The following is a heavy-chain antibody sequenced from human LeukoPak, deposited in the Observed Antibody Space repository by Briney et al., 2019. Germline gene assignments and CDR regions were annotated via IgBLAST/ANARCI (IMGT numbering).Heavy chain of an antibody. D-gene: IGHD3-22*01. CDR3: ARGCCDSSGSLIDY. V-gene: IGHV3-30*01. Sequence: GRSLRLSCAASGFTFSSYAMHWVRQAPGKGLEWVAVISYDGSNKYYADSVKGRFTISRDNSKNTLYLQMNSLRAEDTAVYYCARGCCDSSGSLIDYWGQGTLVTVSS. J-gene: IGHJ4*02. CDR1: GFTFSSYA. CDR2: ISYDGSNK.